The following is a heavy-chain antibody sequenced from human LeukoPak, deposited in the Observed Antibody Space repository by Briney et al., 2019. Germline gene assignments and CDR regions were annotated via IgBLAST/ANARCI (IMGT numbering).Heavy chain of an antibody. Sequence: KTGGSLRLSCAASGLTFSSYSMNWVRQAPGKGLEWVSSISSSSSYIYYADSVKGRFTISRDNAKNSLYLQMNSLRAEDTAVYYCARGGYGSGSYSEADYYYYGMDVWGQGTTVTVSS. V-gene: IGHV3-21*01. D-gene: IGHD3-10*01. CDR1: GLTFSSYS. CDR2: ISSSSSYI. CDR3: ARGGYGSGSYSEADYYYYGMDV. J-gene: IGHJ6*02.